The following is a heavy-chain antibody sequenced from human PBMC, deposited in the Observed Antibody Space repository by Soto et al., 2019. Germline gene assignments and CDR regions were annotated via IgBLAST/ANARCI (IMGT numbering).Heavy chain of an antibody. D-gene: IGHD3-22*01. CDR2: ISGSGGST. J-gene: IGHJ4*02. V-gene: IGHV3-23*01. CDR1: GFTFSSYA. CDR3: AKYSSYWDEDY. Sequence: EVQLLESGGGLVQPGGSLRLSCAASGFTFSSYAMTWVRQAPGEGLQWVSSISGSGGSTFHADSVKGRFTISRDNSKNTLTLQMNSLRAEDTAIYYCAKYSSYWDEDYWGQGTLVTVSS.